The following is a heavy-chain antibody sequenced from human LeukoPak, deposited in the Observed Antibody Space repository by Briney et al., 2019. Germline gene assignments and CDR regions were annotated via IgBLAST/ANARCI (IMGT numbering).Heavy chain of an antibody. J-gene: IGHJ4*02. CDR1: GGSISSSSSY. CDR2: IYHSGST. D-gene: IGHD2-2*01. Sequence: PSETLSLTCTVSGGSISSSSSYWGWIRQPPGKGLEWIGSIYHSGSTYYNPSLKSRVTISVDTSKNQFSLKLSSVTAADTAVYYCARDGRGSLPAATIDYWGQGTLVTVSS. V-gene: IGHV4-39*07. CDR3: ARDGRGSLPAATIDY.